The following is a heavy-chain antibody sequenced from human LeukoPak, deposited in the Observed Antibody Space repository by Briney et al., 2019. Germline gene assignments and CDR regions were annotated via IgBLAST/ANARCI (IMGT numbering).Heavy chain of an antibody. D-gene: IGHD6-13*01. J-gene: IGHJ6*02. CDR1: GGSFSGYY. V-gene: IGHV4-34*01. Sequence: SETLSLTCAVYGGSFSGYYWSWIRQPPGKGLEWFGEINHSGSTNYNPSLKSRVTISVDTSKNQFSLKLSSVTAADTAVYYCARGQSSWYWRYYGMDVWGQGTTVTVSS. CDR2: INHSGST. CDR3: ARGQSSWYWRYYGMDV.